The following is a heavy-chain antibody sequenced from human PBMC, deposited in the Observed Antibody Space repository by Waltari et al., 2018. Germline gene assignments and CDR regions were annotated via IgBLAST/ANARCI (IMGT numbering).Heavy chain of an antibody. Sequence: QVQLRESGPRLVKPSETLSLTCTVSGGSISGYYWSWIRQPPGKGLEWIGYIHYGGTTIYNPALESRVTISVDTSKDQFSLRLRSVTATDTAVYYCARHDVVPVLRRGFDPWGQGTLVIVSS. V-gene: IGHV4-59*08. CDR3: ARHDVVPVLRRGFDP. CDR2: IHYGGTT. D-gene: IGHD2-2*01. J-gene: IGHJ5*02. CDR1: GGSISGYY.